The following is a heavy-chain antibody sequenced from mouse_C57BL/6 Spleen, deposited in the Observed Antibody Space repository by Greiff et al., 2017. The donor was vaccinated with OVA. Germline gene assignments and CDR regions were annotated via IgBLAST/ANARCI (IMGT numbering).Heavy chain of an antibody. Sequence: QVQLQQSGAELVRPGTSVKVSCKASGYAFTNYLIEWVKQRPGQGLEWIGVINPGSGGTNYNEKFKGKATLTADKSSSTAYMQLSSLTSEDSAVYFCARSRVITTVVFDYWGKGTTLTVSS. CDR1: GYAFTNYL. CDR2: INPGSGGT. D-gene: IGHD1-1*01. V-gene: IGHV1-54*01. J-gene: IGHJ2*01. CDR3: ARSRVITTVVFDY.